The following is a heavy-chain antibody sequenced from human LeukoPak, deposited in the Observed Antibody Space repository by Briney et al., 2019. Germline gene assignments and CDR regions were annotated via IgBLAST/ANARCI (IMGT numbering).Heavy chain of an antibody. Sequence: GASVKVSCKASGGTFSSYAISWVRQAPGQGLEWMGWINPNSGGTNYAQKFQGRVTMTRDTSISTAYMELSRLRSDDTAVYYCALGDCSSTSCYIRLGWFDPWGQGTLVTVSS. J-gene: IGHJ5*02. CDR1: GGTFSSYA. D-gene: IGHD2-2*02. V-gene: IGHV1-2*02. CDR3: ALGDCSSTSCYIRLGWFDP. CDR2: INPNSGGT.